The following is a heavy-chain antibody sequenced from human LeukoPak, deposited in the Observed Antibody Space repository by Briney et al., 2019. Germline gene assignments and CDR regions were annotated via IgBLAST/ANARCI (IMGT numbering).Heavy chain of an antibody. CDR2: IYHSGST. D-gene: IGHD5-18*01. CDR1: GGSISSGGYY. V-gene: IGHV4-30-2*01. CDR3: ARGGTDTAMVVNFDY. J-gene: IGHJ4*02. Sequence: TSETLSLTCTVSGGSISSGGYYWRWIRQPPGKGLEWIGYIYHSGSTYYNPSLKSRVTISVDRSKNQFSLKLSSVTAADTAVYYCARGGTDTAMVVNFDYWGQGTLVTVSS.